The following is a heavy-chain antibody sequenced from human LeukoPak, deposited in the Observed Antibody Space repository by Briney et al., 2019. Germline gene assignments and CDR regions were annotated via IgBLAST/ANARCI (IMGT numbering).Heavy chain of an antibody. CDR3: AREAITMVRGVIGWFDP. D-gene: IGHD3-10*01. V-gene: IGHV4-39*07. CDR2: IYYSGST. CDR1: GGSISSSSYY. Sequence: SETLSLTCTVSGGSISSSSYYWGWIRQPPGKGLEWIGSIYYSGSTYYNPSLKSRVTISVDKSRNQFSLKLSSVTAADTAVYYCAREAITMVRGVIGWFDPWGQGTLVTVSS. J-gene: IGHJ5*02.